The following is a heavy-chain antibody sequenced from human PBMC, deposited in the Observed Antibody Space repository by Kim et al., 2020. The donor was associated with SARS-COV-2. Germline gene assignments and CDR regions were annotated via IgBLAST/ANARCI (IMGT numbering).Heavy chain of an antibody. V-gene: IGHV1-2*06. Sequence: ASVKVSCKASGYTFTGYYMHWVRQAPGQGLEWMGRINPNSGGTNYAQKFQGRVTMTRDTSISTAYMELSRLRSDDTAVYYCAREFYSNYDLRPNYGMDVWGQGTTVTVSS. CDR1: GYTFTGYY. J-gene: IGHJ6*02. D-gene: IGHD4-4*01. CDR2: INPNSGGT. CDR3: AREFYSNYDLRPNYGMDV.